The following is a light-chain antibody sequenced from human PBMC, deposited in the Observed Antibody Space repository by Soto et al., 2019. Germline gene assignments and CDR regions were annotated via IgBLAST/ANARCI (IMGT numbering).Light chain of an antibody. CDR2: GAS. CDR1: QTISSW. Sequence: DIQMTQSPSTLSASVGDRVTITCRASQTISSWLAWYQQKPGKAPKFLIYGASSLESGVPSRFSGSGSGTEFTLTISSLQPDDFATYYCQQYSSYSTFGQGTKVEIK. J-gene: IGKJ1*01. V-gene: IGKV1-5*01. CDR3: QQYSSYST.